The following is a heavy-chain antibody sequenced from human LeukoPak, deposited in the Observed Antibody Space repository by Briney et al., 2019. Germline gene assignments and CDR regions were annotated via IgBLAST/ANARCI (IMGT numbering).Heavy chain of an antibody. Sequence: ASVKVSCKASGYTLTDYYMHWVRQAPGQGFEWMGWINPNDGDTYYAQKFQGRVTMTRDTSISTVHMEVSRLRSDDTAVYYCARANFLYCSSTSCLFDYWGQGTLVTVSS. V-gene: IGHV1-2*02. CDR2: INPNDGDT. J-gene: IGHJ4*02. CDR1: GYTLTDYY. CDR3: ARANFLYCSSTSCLFDY. D-gene: IGHD2-2*01.